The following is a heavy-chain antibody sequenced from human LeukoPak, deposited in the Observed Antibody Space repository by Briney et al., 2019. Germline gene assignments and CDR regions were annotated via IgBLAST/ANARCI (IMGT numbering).Heavy chain of an antibody. V-gene: IGHV3-21*04. CDR3: AKDMGGSSTPYYFDY. CDR1: GFTFSSYS. CDR2: ISSSSSYI. D-gene: IGHD3-16*01. J-gene: IGHJ4*02. Sequence: GGSLRLSCAASGFTFSSYSMNWVRQAPGKGLERVSSISSSSSYIYYADSVKGRFTISRDNAKNSLYLQMNSLRAEDTALYYCAKDMGGSSTPYYFDYWGQGTLVTVSS.